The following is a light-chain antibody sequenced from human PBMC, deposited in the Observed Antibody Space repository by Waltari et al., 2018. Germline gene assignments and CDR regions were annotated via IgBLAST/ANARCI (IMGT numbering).Light chain of an antibody. CDR1: ALPKQY. CDR2: KDT. J-gene: IGLJ2*01. CDR3: LSAYSGGSQGV. Sequence: SYELTQPPSVSVSPGQTAKIPCSGDALPKQYTYRYQQKPGQAPLLVIYKDTERPSGIPERFSGSSSGTTVTLTISGVQAEDEADYYCLSAYSGGSQGVFGGGTKLTVL. V-gene: IGLV3-25*03.